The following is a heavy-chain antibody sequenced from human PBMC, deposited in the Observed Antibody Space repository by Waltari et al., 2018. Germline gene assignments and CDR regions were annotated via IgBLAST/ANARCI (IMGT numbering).Heavy chain of an antibody. J-gene: IGHJ4*02. CDR3: TRGRQQGD. V-gene: IGHV3-72*01. CDR2: SRNKANSYTT. Sequence: EVKLVESGGGLVQPGGSLRLSCAASGFTLSDHYMDWVRQTPGKGLEWVGRSRNKANSYTTEYAASVRGRFTISRDNSENSLYLQMTNMRTEDTAIYYCTRGRQQGDWGQGTLVTVSS. CDR1: GFTLSDHY. D-gene: IGHD1-1*01.